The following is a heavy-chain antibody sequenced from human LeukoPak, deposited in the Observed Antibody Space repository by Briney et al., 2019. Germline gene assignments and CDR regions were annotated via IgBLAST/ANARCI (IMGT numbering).Heavy chain of an antibody. V-gene: IGHV3-9*01. Sequence: GGSLRLSCAASGFTFDDYAMHWVRQAPGKGLEWVSGISWNSGGLGYADSVKGRFTISRDNAKNSLYLQMNSLRAEDTALYYCAQGYSSSWYSVCDYWGQRTLVTVSS. J-gene: IGHJ4*02. CDR1: GFTFDDYA. D-gene: IGHD6-13*01. CDR2: ISWNSGGL. CDR3: AQGYSSSWYSVCDY.